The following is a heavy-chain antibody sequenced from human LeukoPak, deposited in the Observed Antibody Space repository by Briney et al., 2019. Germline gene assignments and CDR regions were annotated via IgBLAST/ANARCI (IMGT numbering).Heavy chain of an antibody. CDR2: IYYSGST. CDR1: GGSISSYY. CDR3: ARVGGYYGAKFDY. Sequence: PSETLSLTCTVSGGSISSYYWSWLRQPPGKGLEWIGYIYYSGSTNYNPSLKSRVTISVDTSKNQFSLKLSSVTAADTAMYYCARVGGYYGAKFDYWGQGTLVTVSS. V-gene: IGHV4-59*12. D-gene: IGHD3-16*01. J-gene: IGHJ4*02.